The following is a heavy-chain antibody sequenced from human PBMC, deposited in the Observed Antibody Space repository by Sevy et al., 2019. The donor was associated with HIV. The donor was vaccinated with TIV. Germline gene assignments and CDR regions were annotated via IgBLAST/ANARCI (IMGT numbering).Heavy chain of an antibody. J-gene: IGHJ6*02. V-gene: IGHV4-38-2*02. CDR3: AREDIVVVPAAITYYYYYGMDV. D-gene: IGHD2-2*01. CDR1: GYSISSGYY. CDR2: IYHSGST. Sequence: SETLSLTCAVSGYSISSGYYWGWIRQPPGKGLEWIGSIYHSGSTYYNPSLKSRVTISVDTSKNQFSLKLSAVTAADTAVYYCAREDIVVVPAAITYYYYYGMDVWGQGTTVTVSS.